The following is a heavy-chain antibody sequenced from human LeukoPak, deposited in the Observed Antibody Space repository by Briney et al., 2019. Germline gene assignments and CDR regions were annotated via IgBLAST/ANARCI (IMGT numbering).Heavy chain of an antibody. Sequence: PSETLSLTCTVSGGSISSGDYYWSWIRQPPGTGLEWIGYIYYSGSTYYNPSLKSRVTISVDTSKNQFSLKLSSVTAADTAVYYCARAYLGDTAMGNNWFDPWGQGTLVTVSS. CDR1: GGSISSGDYY. CDR3: ARAYLGDTAMGNNWFDP. V-gene: IGHV4-30-4*01. D-gene: IGHD5-18*01. J-gene: IGHJ5*02. CDR2: IYYSGST.